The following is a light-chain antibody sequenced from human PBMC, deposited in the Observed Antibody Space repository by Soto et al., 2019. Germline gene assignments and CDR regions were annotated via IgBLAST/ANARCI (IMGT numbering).Light chain of an antibody. CDR1: QSLAYSDGNTY. CDR2: TVS. CDR3: MQGTHWPWT. Sequence: DVVMTQSPLSLPVTLGQPASISCRSSQSLAYSDGNTYLIWFQQRPGQSPRRLIYTVSNRDSGVPDRFSGSGSGTDFTLKISRVEAEDVGVYYCMQGTHWPWTFGQGTKVEIK. J-gene: IGKJ1*01. V-gene: IGKV2-30*01.